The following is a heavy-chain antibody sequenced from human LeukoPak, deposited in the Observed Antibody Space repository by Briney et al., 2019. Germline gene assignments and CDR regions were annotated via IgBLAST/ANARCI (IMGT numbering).Heavy chain of an antibody. CDR1: GYTFTSYG. Sequence: GASVKLSCKASGYTFTSYGINWVRQALGQGLEWMGWISAYIGNTHYAQNFQGRVTMTTDTSTSTAYMELRSLRSDDTAVYYCARCYYDSSGYPYYFDYWGQGTLVTVSS. CDR3: ARCYYDSSGYPYYFDY. J-gene: IGHJ4*02. CDR2: ISAYIGNT. V-gene: IGHV1-18*04. D-gene: IGHD3-22*01.